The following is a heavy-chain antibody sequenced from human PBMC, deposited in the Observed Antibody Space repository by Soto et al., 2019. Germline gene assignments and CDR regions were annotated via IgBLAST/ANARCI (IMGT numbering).Heavy chain of an antibody. CDR2: IIPIFGTA. Sequence: QVQLVQSGAEVKKPGSSVKVSCKASGGTFSSYAISWVRQAPGQGLEWMGGIIPIFGTANYAQKFQGRVTITAAESTSTAYMELSSLRSEDTDVYYCASHGITGTWVYYYGMDVWGQGTTVTVSS. V-gene: IGHV1-69*12. CDR3: ASHGITGTWVYYYGMDV. D-gene: IGHD1-7*01. J-gene: IGHJ6*02. CDR1: GGTFSSYA.